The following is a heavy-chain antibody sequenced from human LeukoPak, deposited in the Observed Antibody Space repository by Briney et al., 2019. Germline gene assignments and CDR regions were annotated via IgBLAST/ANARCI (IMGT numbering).Heavy chain of an antibody. CDR3: ARNYYGSGSYQY. J-gene: IGHJ4*02. Sequence: GGSLRLSCAASGFTFSSYNMNWVRQAPGKGLEWVSSISSSSSYIYYADSVKGRFTISRDNAKNSLYLQMNSLRAEDTAVYYCARNYYGSGSYQYWGQGTLVTVSS. V-gene: IGHV3-21*01. D-gene: IGHD3-10*01. CDR2: ISSSSSYI. CDR1: GFTFSSYN.